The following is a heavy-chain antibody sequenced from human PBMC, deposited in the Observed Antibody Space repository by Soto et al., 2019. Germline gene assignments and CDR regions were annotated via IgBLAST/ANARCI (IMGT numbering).Heavy chain of an antibody. J-gene: IGHJ6*03. CDR3: ARVWVYDFWNKEDYYYYMDV. V-gene: IGHV4-59*01. D-gene: IGHD3-3*01. Sequence: SETLSLTCTVSGGSISSYYWSWIRQPPGKGLEWIGYIYYSGSTNYNPSLKSRVTISVDTSKNQFSLKLSSVTAADTAVYYCARVWVYDFWNKEDYYYYMDVWGKGTTVTVSS. CDR2: IYYSGST. CDR1: GGSISSYY.